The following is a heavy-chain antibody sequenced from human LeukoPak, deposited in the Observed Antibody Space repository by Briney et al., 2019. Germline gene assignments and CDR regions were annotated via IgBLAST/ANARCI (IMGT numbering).Heavy chain of an antibody. V-gene: IGHV4-59*08. D-gene: IGHD3-3*01. CDR3: ARGGAIFGVAYLFDS. J-gene: IGHJ4*02. CDR2: IYYSGST. CDR1: GGSISSYY. Sequence: PSETLSLTCTVSGGSISSYYWSWIRQPPGKGLEWIGYIYYSGSTNYNPSLKSRVTISVDTSKNQFSLKLSSVTAADTAVYYCARGGAIFGVAYLFDSWGQGTLVTVSS.